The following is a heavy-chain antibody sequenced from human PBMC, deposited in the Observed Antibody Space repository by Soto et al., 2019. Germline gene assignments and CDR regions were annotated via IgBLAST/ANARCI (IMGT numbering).Heavy chain of an antibody. CDR2: IYYSGST. CDR1: GGSISSSSYY. Sequence: QLQLQESGPGLVKPSETLSLTCTVSGGSISSSSYYWGWIRQPPGKGLEWIGRIYYSGSTYYNPSLKSRVTISVDTSKNQFALKLSSVTAADTAVYYCAGPFGVVIGGAFDIWGQGTMVTVSS. V-gene: IGHV4-39*01. J-gene: IGHJ3*02. D-gene: IGHD3-3*01. CDR3: AGPFGVVIGGAFDI.